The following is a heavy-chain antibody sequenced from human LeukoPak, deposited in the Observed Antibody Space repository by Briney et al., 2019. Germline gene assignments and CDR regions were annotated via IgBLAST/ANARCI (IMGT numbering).Heavy chain of an antibody. CDR3: ARHYSGGYYSFDY. J-gene: IGHJ4*02. CDR2: ISSSSSTI. Sequence: GGSLRLSCAASGFTFSSYNINWVRQAPGKGLEWVSYISSSSSTIYYADSVKGRFTISRDNAKNSLYLQMNSLRAEDTAMYYCARHYSGGYYSFDYWGQGTLVTVSS. V-gene: IGHV3-48*01. D-gene: IGHD3-10*01. CDR1: GFTFSSYN.